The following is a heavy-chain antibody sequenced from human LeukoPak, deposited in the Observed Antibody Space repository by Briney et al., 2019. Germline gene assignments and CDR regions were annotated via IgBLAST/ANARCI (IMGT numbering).Heavy chain of an antibody. CDR3: ARDGKAARAGYYGMDV. CDR1: GFTFSSYA. V-gene: IGHV3-30-3*01. Sequence: GRSPRLSCAASGFTFSSYAMHWVRQAPGKGLEWVAVISYDGSNKYYADSVKGRFTISRDNSKNTLYLQMNSLRAEDTAVYYCARDGKAARAGYYGMDVWGQGTTVTVSS. D-gene: IGHD6-6*01. CDR2: ISYDGSNK. J-gene: IGHJ6*02.